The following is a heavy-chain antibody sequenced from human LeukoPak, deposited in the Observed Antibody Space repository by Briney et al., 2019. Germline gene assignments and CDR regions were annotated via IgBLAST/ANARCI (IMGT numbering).Heavy chain of an antibody. Sequence: AASVKVSCKASGGTFSSYAISWVRQAPGQGLEWMGGIIPIFGTANYAQKLQGRVTSTTDEATSTAYMELSSLSPEDTDVYYCATQEDIVVVPAAISYYYYYMDVWGKGTTVTVSS. CDR2: IIPIFGTA. V-gene: IGHV1-69*05. J-gene: IGHJ6*03. CDR3: ATQEDIVVVPAAISYYYYYMDV. CDR1: GGTFSSYA. D-gene: IGHD2-2*01.